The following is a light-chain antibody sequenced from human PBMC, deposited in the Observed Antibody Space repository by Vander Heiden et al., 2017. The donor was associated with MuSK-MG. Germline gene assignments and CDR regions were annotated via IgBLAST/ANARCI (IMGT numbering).Light chain of an antibody. CDR1: SGDVSFYNF. CDR2: DVS. V-gene: IGLV2-14*03. J-gene: IGLJ2*01. CDR3: SSSTSSSSVV. Sequence: QSALTQPASVSGSPGQSITISCPGTSGDVSFYNFVPWYQQHTAKAPKLIIYDVSNRPSGVSNRFSGSKSGNTASLTISGLQAEDEADYYCSSSTSSSSVVFGGGTKLTVL.